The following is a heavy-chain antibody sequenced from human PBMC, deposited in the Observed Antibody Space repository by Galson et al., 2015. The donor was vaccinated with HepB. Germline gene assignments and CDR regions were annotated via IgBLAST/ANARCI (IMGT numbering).Heavy chain of an antibody. D-gene: IGHD3-22*01. Sequence: SLRLSCAASGFTFSSYEMNWVRQAPGKGLEWVSYISSSGSTIYYADSVKGRFTISRDNAKNSLYLQMNSLRAEDTAVYYCASRSGYFGYYGMDVWGQGTTVTVSS. V-gene: IGHV3-48*03. CDR2: ISSSGSTI. CDR3: ASRSGYFGYYGMDV. J-gene: IGHJ6*02. CDR1: GFTFSSYE.